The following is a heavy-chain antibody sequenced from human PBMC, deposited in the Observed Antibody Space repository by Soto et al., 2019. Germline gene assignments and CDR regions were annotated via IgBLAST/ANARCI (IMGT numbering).Heavy chain of an antibody. J-gene: IGHJ6*01. CDR3: ARRMYYYDSSGYSYYYGMGV. Sequence: GESLKISCKGSGYSFTSYWIGWVRQMPGKGLEWMGIIYPGDSDTRYSPSFQGQVTISADKSISTAYLQWSSLKASDTAMYYCARRMYYYDSSGYSYYYGMGVRGQGTTVTVSS. V-gene: IGHV5-51*01. CDR2: IYPGDSDT. CDR1: GYSFTSYW. D-gene: IGHD3-22*01.